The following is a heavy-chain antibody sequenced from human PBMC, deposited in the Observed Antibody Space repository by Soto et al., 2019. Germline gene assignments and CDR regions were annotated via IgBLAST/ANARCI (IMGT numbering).Heavy chain of an antibody. CDR2: INHSGST. D-gene: IGHD1-26*01. V-gene: IGHV4-34*01. CDR1: GGSFSGYY. Sequence: TSETLSLTCAVYGGSFSGYYWSWIRQPPGKGLEWIGEINHSGSTNYNPSLKSRVTISVDTSKNRFSLKLISVTAADMAVFYCAGGSYYNGYFDYWGHGTLVTVSS. J-gene: IGHJ4*01. CDR3: AGGSYYNGYFDY.